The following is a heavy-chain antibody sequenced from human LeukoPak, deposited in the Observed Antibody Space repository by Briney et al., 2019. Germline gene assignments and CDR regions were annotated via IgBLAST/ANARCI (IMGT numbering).Heavy chain of an antibody. CDR1: GYTFTSYG. Sequence: ASVKVSCKASGYTFTSYGISWVRQAPGQGLEWMGWISAYNDNTNYAQKLQGRVTMTTDTSTSTAYMELRSLRSDDTAVYYCARGHDFWSGPLNYYYMDVWGKGTTVTVSS. D-gene: IGHD3-3*01. J-gene: IGHJ6*03. V-gene: IGHV1-18*01. CDR3: ARGHDFWSGPLNYYYMDV. CDR2: ISAYNDNT.